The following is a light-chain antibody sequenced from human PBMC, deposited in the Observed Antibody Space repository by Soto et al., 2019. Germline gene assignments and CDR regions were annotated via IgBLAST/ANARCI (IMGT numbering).Light chain of an antibody. Sequence: EIVLTQSPGTLSLSPGERATLSCRASQSVSSTYLAWYQQKPGQAPRLLIYGTSSRATGIPDRFSGSGSGTDFPLTISRLEPEDFSLYYCQQYGSSPPITFGPGTKVEI. V-gene: IGKV3-20*01. J-gene: IGKJ3*01. CDR3: QQYGSSPPIT. CDR2: GTS. CDR1: QSVSSTY.